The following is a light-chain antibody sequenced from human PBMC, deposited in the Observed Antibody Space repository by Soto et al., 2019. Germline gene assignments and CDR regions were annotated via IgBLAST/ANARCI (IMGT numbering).Light chain of an antibody. CDR2: AAS. V-gene: IGKV1-6*01. J-gene: IGKJ1*01. CDR1: QGIGND. Sequence: AIQMTQSPSSLSASVGDRVNITCRASQGIGNDLGWYQQKPGKAPKLLIYAASNLPSGVPSRFSGSGSGTDFTLTISSLQPDDFATYYCQQYKSYSWTFGQGTKVHIK. CDR3: QQYKSYSWT.